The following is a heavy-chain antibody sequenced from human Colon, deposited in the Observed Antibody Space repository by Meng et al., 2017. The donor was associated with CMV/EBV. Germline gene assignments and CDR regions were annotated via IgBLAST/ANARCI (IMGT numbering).Heavy chain of an antibody. Sequence: LSLTCAASGFTFSNYAMAWIRQAPGKGLELVSVIYGSGRSVHYADSVRGRFTISRDNSKNTMFLQMNSLRVEDTAVYYCAKDSREYESSFDFWGQGTLVTVSS. D-gene: IGHD2/OR15-2a*01. CDR1: GFTFSNYA. J-gene: IGHJ4*02. CDR2: IYGSGRSV. V-gene: IGHV3-23*03. CDR3: AKDSREYESSFDF.